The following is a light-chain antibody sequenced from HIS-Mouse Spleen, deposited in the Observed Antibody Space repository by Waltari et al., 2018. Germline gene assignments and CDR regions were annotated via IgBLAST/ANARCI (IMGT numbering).Light chain of an antibody. Sequence: SYELTQPPSVSVSPGQTASITCSGDKLGDKYACWYQQTPGQSPVLVIYQDSKRPSGFPWRVSGSNSGNTATLTISGTQAMDEADYYCQAWDSSTAVFGTGTKVTVL. V-gene: IGLV3-1*01. CDR2: QDS. CDR1: KLGDKY. J-gene: IGLJ1*01. CDR3: QAWDSSTAV.